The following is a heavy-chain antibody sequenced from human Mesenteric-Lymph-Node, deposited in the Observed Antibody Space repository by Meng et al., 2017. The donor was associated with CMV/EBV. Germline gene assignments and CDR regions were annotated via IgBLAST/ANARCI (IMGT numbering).Heavy chain of an antibody. CDR1: GFTFSNYV. CDR3: ARDLGFRLPPGY. CDR2: ISSDGSNT. J-gene: IGHJ4*02. Sequence: GGSLRLSCAASGFTFSNYVLHWVRQAPGKGLEWVALISSDGSNTFYADSVTGRFTISRDNSRNILFLQMNRLRPEDTAVYYCARDLGFRLPPGYWGQGTLVTVSS. V-gene: IGHV3-30-3*01. D-gene: IGHD3-16*01.